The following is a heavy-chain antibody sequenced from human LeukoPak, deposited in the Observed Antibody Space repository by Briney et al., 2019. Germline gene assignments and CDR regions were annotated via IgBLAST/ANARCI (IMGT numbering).Heavy chain of an antibody. V-gene: IGHV1-18*01. J-gene: IGHJ3*02. D-gene: IGHD3-10*01. CDR3: ARVSPYYGPGSWAFDI. CDR2: ISAYNGNT. CDR1: GYTFTSYG. Sequence: ASVKVSCKASGYTFTSYGISWVRQAPGQGLEWMGWISAYNGNTNYAQKLQGRVTMTTDTSTSTAYMELRSLRSDDTAVYYCARVSPYYGPGSWAFDIWGQGTMVTVSS.